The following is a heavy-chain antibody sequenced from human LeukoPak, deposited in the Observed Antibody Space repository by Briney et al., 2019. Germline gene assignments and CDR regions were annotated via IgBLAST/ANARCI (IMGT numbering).Heavy chain of an antibody. Sequence: PGGSEGLSCAASGFTFTNYAMSWVRQAPGKGLESVSVISGTGAFTYYADSVKGRFTISRDNSKNTLYLQMNSLRAEDTTVYFCAKGHSDYSTGFDVWGGGTLVSPSS. CDR2: ISGTGAFT. CDR3: AKGHSDYSTGFDV. J-gene: IGHJ4*02. D-gene: IGHD4-11*01. V-gene: IGHV3-23*01. CDR1: GFTFTNYA.